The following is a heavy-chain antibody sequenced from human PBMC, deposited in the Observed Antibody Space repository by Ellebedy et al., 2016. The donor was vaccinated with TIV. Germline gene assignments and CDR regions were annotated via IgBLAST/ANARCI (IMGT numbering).Heavy chain of an antibody. CDR2: ISGSGGST. CDR1: GFTFSSYA. D-gene: IGHD3-10*01. V-gene: IGHV3-23*01. CDR3: AKVLWFGELSGWFN. J-gene: IGHJ4*02. Sequence: GGSLRLSXAASGFTFSSYAMSWVRQAPGKGLEWVSAISGSGGSTYYADSVKGRFTISRDNSKNTLYLQMNSLRAEDTAVYYCAKVLWFGELSGWFNWGQGTLVTVSS.